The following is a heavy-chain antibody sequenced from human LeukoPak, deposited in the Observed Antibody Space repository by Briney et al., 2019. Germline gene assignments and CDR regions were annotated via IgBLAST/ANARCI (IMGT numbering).Heavy chain of an antibody. V-gene: IGHV1-69*02. CDR1: GGTFSSYT. CDR3: ARGEVRWPRGGGYYYYYMDV. D-gene: IGHD2-15*01. J-gene: IGHJ6*03. CDR2: IIPILGIA. Sequence: SVKVSCKASGGTFSSYTISWVRQAPGQGLEWMGRIIPILGIANYAQKFQGRVTITADKSTSTAYMELSSLRSEDTAVYYCARGEVRWPRGGGYYYYYMDVWGKGTTVTVSS.